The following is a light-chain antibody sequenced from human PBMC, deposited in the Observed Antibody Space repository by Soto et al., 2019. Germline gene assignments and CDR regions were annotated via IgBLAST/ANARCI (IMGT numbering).Light chain of an antibody. CDR3: ASWDDSLSGYV. J-gene: IGLJ1*01. CDR2: MND. CDR1: TSNILRNY. V-gene: IGLV1-47*01. Sequence: QSVLTQPPSASGNPGQRLTISCSGSTSNILRNYVHWYRQLPGTAPRLLISMNDQRPSGVPDRFSGSKSGTSASLAISGLRSEDEADYYCASWDDSLSGYVFGTGTKVTVL.